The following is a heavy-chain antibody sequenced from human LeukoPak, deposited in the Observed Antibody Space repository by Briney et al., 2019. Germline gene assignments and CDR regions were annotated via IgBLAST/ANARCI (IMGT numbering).Heavy chain of an antibody. CDR1: GFTFSSYA. D-gene: IGHD4-17*01. V-gene: IGHV3-64*01. CDR3: ARGLVWYGDYVDDY. Sequence: PGGSLRLSCAASGFTFSSYAMHWVRQAPGKGLEYVSAISSNGGSTYYANSVKGRFTISRDNSKNTLYLQMGSLRAEDMAVYYCARGLVWYGDYVDDYWGQGTLVTVSS. J-gene: IGHJ4*02. CDR2: ISSNGGST.